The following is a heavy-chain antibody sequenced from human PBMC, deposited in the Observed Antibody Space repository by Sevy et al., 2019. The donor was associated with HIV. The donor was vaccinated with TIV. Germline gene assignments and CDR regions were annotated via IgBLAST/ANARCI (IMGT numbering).Heavy chain of an antibody. V-gene: IGHV4-59*01. CDR1: GGSISAYY. J-gene: IGHJ5*02. CDR2: IYYTGST. CDR3: ARAPPVRSGDDSLNWFDP. Sequence: SETLSLTCTVSGGSISAYYWSWIRQPPGKPLEYIGYIYYTGSTNYNPSLKSRVTISVDTSKNQFSLKLNSVTAADTAGYFGARAPPVRSGDDSLNWFDPWGQGTLVTVSS. D-gene: IGHD5-12*01.